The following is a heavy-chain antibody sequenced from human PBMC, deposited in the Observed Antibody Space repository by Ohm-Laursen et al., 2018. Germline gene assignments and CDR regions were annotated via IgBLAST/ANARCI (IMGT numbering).Heavy chain of an antibody. D-gene: IGHD2-21*01. CDR2: IYKSGTT. V-gene: IGHV4-59*11. J-gene: IGHJ6*02. CDR1: GASISGHY. CDR3: ARDRCGSDRCFTFYGLDV. Sequence: SDTLSLTWTVSGASISGHYWTWVRQLPGKGLEWIGYIYKSGTTNYNPALKGRVSISADASKNQVSLHLSSVTAADTALYYCARDRCGSDRCFTFYGLDVWGQGTTVTVS.